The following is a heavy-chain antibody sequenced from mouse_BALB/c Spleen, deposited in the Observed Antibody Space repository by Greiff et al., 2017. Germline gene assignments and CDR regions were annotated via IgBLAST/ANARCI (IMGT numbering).Heavy chain of an antibody. CDR2: INPSSGYT. Sequence: QVQLQQSAAELARPGASVKMSCKASGYTFTSYTMHWVKQRPGQGLEWIGYINPSSGYTEYNQKFKDKTTLTADKSSSTAYMQLSSLTSEDSAVYYCARNDGYYDYFDYWGQGTTLTVSS. V-gene: IGHV1-4*02. J-gene: IGHJ2*01. CDR1: GYTFTSYT. D-gene: IGHD2-3*01. CDR3: ARNDGYYDYFDY.